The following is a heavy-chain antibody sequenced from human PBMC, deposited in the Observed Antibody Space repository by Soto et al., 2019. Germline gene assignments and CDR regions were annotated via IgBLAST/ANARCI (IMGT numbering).Heavy chain of an antibody. CDR1: GGSISSSSYY. Sequence: LSLTCTVSGGSISSSSYYWGWIRQPPGKGLEWIGSIYYSGSTYYNPSLKSRVTISVDTSKNQFSLKLSSVTAADTAVYYCARHGSTNGVCYFDYWGQGTLVTVSS. CDR3: ARHGSTNGVCYFDY. D-gene: IGHD2-8*01. CDR2: IYYSGST. V-gene: IGHV4-39*01. J-gene: IGHJ4*02.